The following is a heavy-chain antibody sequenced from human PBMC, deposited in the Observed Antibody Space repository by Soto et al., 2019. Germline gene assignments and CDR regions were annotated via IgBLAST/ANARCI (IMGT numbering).Heavy chain of an antibody. CDR1: GDILSNCA. CDR3: TKDTGYLSMDA. CDR2: INGGTGDT. D-gene: IGHD6-25*01. J-gene: IGHJ6*02. V-gene: IGHV1-3*01. Sequence: ASVKVSCTAAGDILSNCAMHWVRQAPGQSLEWMGWINGGTGDTKHSQKFQGKVTITRDTSASTVYMELSSLRSEDTALYYCTKDTGYLSMDACGQGTTVTVSS.